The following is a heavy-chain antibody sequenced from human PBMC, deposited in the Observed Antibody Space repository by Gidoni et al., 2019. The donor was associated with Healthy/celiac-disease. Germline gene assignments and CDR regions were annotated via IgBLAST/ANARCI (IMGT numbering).Heavy chain of an antibody. V-gene: IGHV3-30*18. CDR3: ANSLGYCSSTSCYTTYYYYMDV. J-gene: IGHJ6*03. CDR1: GFTFSSYG. Sequence: QVQLVESGGGVVQPGRSLRLSCAASGFTFSSYGMHWVRQAPGKGLEWVAVISYDGSNKYYADSVKGRFTISRDNSKNTLYLQMNSLRAEDTAVYYCANSLGYCSSTSCYTTYYYYMDVWGKGTTVTVSS. CDR2: ISYDGSNK. D-gene: IGHD2-2*02.